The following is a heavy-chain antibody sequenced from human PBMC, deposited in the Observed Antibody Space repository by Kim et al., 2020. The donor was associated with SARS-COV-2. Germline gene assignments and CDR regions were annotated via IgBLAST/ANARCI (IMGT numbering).Heavy chain of an antibody. CDR2: IYYSGST. CDR1: GGSISSYY. D-gene: IGHD4-17*01. V-gene: IGHV4-59*01. J-gene: IGHJ6*02. Sequence: SETLSLTCTVSGGSISSYYWSWIRQPPGKGLEWIGYIYYSGSTNYNPSLKSRVTISVDTSKNQFSLKLSSVTAADTAVYYCARDRWVYGDYVAGVPDYYYYGMDVWGQGTTVTVSS. CDR3: ARDRWVYGDYVAGVPDYYYYGMDV.